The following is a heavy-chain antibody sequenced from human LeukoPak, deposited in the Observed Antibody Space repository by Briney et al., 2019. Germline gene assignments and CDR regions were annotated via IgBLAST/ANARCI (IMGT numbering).Heavy chain of an antibody. Sequence: GGSLRLSCAASGFTFSSYAMSWVRRAPGKGLEWVSAISGSGGSTYYADSVKGRFTISRDNSENTLYLQMNSLRAEDTAVYYCAKRGEGTAYYFDYWGQGTLVTVSS. CDR3: AKRGEGTAYYFDY. J-gene: IGHJ4*02. D-gene: IGHD2-21*01. CDR2: ISGSGGST. V-gene: IGHV3-23*01. CDR1: GFTFSSYA.